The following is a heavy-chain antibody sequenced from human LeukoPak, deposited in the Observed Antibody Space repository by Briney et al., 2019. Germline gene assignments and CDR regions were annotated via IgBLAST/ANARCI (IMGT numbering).Heavy chain of an antibody. V-gene: IGHV4-39*02. CDR2: IYYTGNT. CDR1: GGSISSSTYY. Sequence: SETLSLTCTVSGGSISSSTYYWGWIRQPPGKGLEWIGSIYYTGNTHYNSSLKSRVTISVDTSKNQFSLKLSSLTAADTAVFYCARGLLWFGEPSLNWFDPWGQGTQVTVSS. D-gene: IGHD3-10*01. J-gene: IGHJ5*02. CDR3: ARGLLWFGEPSLNWFDP.